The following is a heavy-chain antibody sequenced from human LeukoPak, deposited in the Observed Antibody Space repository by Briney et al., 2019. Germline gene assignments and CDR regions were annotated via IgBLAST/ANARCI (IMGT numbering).Heavy chain of an antibody. Sequence: GGSLRLSCAASGFSYSTSTMNWVRQAPGKGLEWVSYISSSSSTIYYADSVKGRFTISRVNAKNSLFLQMNSLRDEDTAVYYCAREFYGKFDYWGQGTLVTVSS. CDR1: GFSYSTST. CDR3: AREFYGKFDY. J-gene: IGHJ4*02. CDR2: ISSSSSTI. D-gene: IGHD4-17*01. V-gene: IGHV3-48*02.